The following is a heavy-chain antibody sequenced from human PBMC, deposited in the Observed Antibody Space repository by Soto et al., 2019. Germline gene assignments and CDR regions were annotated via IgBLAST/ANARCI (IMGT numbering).Heavy chain of an antibody. D-gene: IGHD3-22*01. CDR1: GYAFTTYE. V-gene: IGHV1-3*01. CDR2: IHGGNGHT. J-gene: IGHJ4*02. CDR3: AGGPAELMIVVVTPLQY. Sequence: ASVKVSCKASGYAFTTYELHWLRQAPGQRPEWLGRIHGGNGHTKYSEKFQGRVTITRDTSASIGYMELSSLTSEDTAVYYCAGGPAELMIVVVTPLQYWGQGTLVTVSS.